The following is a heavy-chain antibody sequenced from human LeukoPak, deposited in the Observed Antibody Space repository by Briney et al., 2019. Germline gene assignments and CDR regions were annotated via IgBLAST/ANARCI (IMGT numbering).Heavy chain of an antibody. CDR3: AKDRRGYSFNFDY. CDR1: GFTFDDFA. CDR2: ISWDGGST. V-gene: IGHV3-43D*03. Sequence: PGGSLRLSCTASGFTFDDFAMHWVRQAPGKGLEWVSLISWDGGSTYYVDSVKGRSTISRDNSKNSLYLQMNSLRPEDTALYYCAKDRRGYSFNFDYWGQGTLVTVSS. J-gene: IGHJ4*02. D-gene: IGHD5-18*01.